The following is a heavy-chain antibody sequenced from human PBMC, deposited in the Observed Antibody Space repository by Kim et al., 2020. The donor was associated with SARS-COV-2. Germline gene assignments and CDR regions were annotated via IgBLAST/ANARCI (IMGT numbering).Heavy chain of an antibody. D-gene: IGHD2-15*01. Sequence: YAASVKGRFTISRDDAKNTLYQQMNNLGGEDTALYYCGRDGAGDIHLDYWGQGTLVTVSS. J-gene: IGHJ4*02. V-gene: IGHV3-74*01. CDR3: GRDGAGDIHLDY.